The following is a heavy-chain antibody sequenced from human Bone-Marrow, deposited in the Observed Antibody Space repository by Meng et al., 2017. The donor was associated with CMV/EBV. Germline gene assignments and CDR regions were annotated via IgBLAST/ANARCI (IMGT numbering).Heavy chain of an antibody. V-gene: IGHV3-48*03. CDR1: GFTFSSYE. Sequence: GGSLRLSCAASGFTFSSYEMNWVRQAPGKGLEWVSYISSSGSTIYYADSVKGRFTISRDNAKNSLYLQINSLRAEDTAVYYCARQSMIRVLTDAFDIWGQGTMVTVSS. J-gene: IGHJ3*02. CDR3: ARQSMIRVLTDAFDI. D-gene: IGHD3-22*01. CDR2: ISSSGSTI.